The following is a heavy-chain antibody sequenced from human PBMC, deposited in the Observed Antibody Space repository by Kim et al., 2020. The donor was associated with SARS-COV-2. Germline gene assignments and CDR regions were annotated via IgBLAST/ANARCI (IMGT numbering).Heavy chain of an antibody. J-gene: IGHJ4*02. V-gene: IGHV4-34*01. Sequence: SETLSLTCAVYGGSFSGYYWSWIRQPPGKGLEWIGEINHSGSTNYNPSLKSRVTISVDTSKNQFSLKLSSVTAADTAVYYCARGEGIVVVTAFRYFDYWGQGTLVTVSS. D-gene: IGHD2-21*02. CDR1: GGSFSGYY. CDR3: ARGEGIVVVTAFRYFDY. CDR2: INHSGST.